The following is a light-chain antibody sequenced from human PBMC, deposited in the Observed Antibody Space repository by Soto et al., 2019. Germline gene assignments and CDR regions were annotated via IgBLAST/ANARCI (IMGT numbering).Light chain of an antibody. Sequence: QSALTQPASGSGSPGQSIAISCTGTSSDVGAYNYVSWYQQPPGKAPKLMIYDVSNRPSGVSDRFSGSKSGNTASLTISGLQTEDEADYYCKSYTPTSTYVFGTGTKVTVL. CDR2: DVS. V-gene: IGLV2-14*01. J-gene: IGLJ1*01. CDR1: SSDVGAYNY. CDR3: KSYTPTSTYV.